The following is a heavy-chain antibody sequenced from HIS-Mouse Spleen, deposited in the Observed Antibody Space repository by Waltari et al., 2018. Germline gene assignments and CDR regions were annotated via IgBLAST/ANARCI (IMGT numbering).Heavy chain of an antibody. V-gene: IGHV1-2*02. CDR3: ARVWGSSGWYGSTYYFDY. CDR2: INPNSGGT. Sequence: QVQLVQSGAEVKKPGASVKVSCKASGYTFTCYYMHWVRQAPGQGLEWMGWINPNSGGTNYAQKFPGMVTMTRDTSISTAYMELSRLRSDDTAVYYCARVWGSSGWYGSTYYFDYWGQGTLVTVSS. J-gene: IGHJ4*02. D-gene: IGHD6-19*01. CDR1: GYTFTCYY.